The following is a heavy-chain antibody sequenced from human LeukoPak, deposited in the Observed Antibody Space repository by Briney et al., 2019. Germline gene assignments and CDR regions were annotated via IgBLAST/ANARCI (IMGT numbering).Heavy chain of an antibody. J-gene: IGHJ5*02. CDR1: GGSLSGYY. Sequence: SETLSLTCAVYGGSLSGYYWCWIRQPPGKGREWIGEINHSGSTNYNPPLKSRVTISVDTSKNQFSLKLSSVNAADTAVYYCARGGLSYYGSGSYYNVGVYSRLDPWGQGTLVTVSS. CDR2: INHSGST. D-gene: IGHD3-10*01. V-gene: IGHV4-34*01. CDR3: ARGGLSYYGSGSYYNVGVYSRLDP.